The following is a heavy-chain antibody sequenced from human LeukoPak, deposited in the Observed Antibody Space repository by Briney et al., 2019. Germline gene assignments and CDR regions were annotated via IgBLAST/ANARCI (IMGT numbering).Heavy chain of an antibody. V-gene: IGHV4-61*02. CDR1: GGSISRGSYY. CDR3: ARVLTPVRIAARPGDYYYYMDV. D-gene: IGHD6-6*01. J-gene: IGHJ6*03. CDR2: IYNSGST. Sequence: SQTLSLTCVVSGGSISRGSYYWNWIRQPAGKGLEWMGRIYNSGSTNSNPSLKSRVTISADMSRNQLSLQLTSVTAADTAMYYCARVLTPVRIAARPGDYYYYMDVWGKGPTVTVSS.